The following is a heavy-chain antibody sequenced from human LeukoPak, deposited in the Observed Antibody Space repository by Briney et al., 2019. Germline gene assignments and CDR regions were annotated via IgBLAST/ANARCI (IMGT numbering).Heavy chain of an antibody. V-gene: IGHV1-46*01. Sequence: ASVKVSCKASGYTFTSYYMHWLRQAPEQGLEWMGIINPSGGSTSYAQKFQGRVTMTRDTSTSTVYMELSSLRSEDTAVYYCARDPRYGGNSDAFDIWGQGTMVTVSS. CDR1: GYTFTSYY. CDR2: INPSGGST. J-gene: IGHJ3*02. CDR3: ARDPRYGGNSDAFDI. D-gene: IGHD4-23*01.